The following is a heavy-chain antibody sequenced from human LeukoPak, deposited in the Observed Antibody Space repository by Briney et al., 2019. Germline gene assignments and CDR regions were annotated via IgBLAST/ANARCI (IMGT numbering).Heavy chain of an antibody. D-gene: IGHD6-13*01. CDR3: ARDRAFYSSTSYGMDV. J-gene: IGHJ6*02. V-gene: IGHV4-4*07. CDR1: GGSISSYY. Sequence: PSETLSLTCTVSGGSISSYYWSWIRQPAGKGLEWIGRIYTSGSTNYNPSLKSRVTMSVDTSKNQFSLKLSSVTAADTAVYYCARDRAFYSSTSYGMDVWGQGTTVTVSS. CDR2: IYTSGST.